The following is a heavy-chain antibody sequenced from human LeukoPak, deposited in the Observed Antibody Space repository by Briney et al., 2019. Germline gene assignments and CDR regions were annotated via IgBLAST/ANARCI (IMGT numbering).Heavy chain of an antibody. CDR3: ASGASWLQLTFFDY. CDR2: IYHSGST. CDR1: GGSISSGGYS. V-gene: IGHV4-30-2*01. J-gene: IGHJ4*02. D-gene: IGHD5-24*01. Sequence: SSETLSLTCAVSGGSISSGGYSWSWIRQPPGKGLEWIGYIYHSGSTYYNPSLKSRVTISVDRSKNQFSLKLSSVTAADTAVYYCASGASWLQLTFFDYWGQGTLVTVSS.